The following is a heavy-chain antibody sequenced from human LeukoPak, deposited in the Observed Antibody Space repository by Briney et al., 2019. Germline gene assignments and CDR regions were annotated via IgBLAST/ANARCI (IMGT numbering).Heavy chain of an antibody. CDR2: ISGSGDTT. Sequence: GGSLRLSCAASGFTFSSYAMSWVRQAPGKGLEWVSGISGSGDTTYYADSVKGRFTISRDSSKNTLYLQMNSLRTEDTAVYYCARSYPTGSHYSSYYWGQGTLVTVSS. CDR1: GFTFSSYA. D-gene: IGHD1-26*01. CDR3: ARSYPTGSHYSSYY. J-gene: IGHJ4*02. V-gene: IGHV3-23*01.